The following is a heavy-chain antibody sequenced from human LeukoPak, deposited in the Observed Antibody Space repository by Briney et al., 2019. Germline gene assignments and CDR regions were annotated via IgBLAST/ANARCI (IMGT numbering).Heavy chain of an antibody. J-gene: IGHJ4*02. Sequence: SETLSLTCTVSGGSVNSQNYYWNWIRQPPGKGLEWIGYIYNNVRTNYNPSLKSRVAIFVDTSTNQFSLRLSSVTAADTAVYYCARGGYCSGGSCYPTYDYWGQGTLVTVSS. CDR3: ARGGYCSGGSCYPTYDY. V-gene: IGHV4-61*01. D-gene: IGHD2-15*01. CDR1: GGSVNSQNYY. CDR2: IYNNVRT.